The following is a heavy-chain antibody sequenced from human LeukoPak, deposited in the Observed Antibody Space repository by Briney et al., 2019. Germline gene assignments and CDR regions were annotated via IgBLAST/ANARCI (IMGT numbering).Heavy chain of an antibody. J-gene: IGHJ4*02. D-gene: IGHD3-16*01. V-gene: IGHV5-51*01. CDR2: IYPGDSDT. CDR3: ARHGPVGLTIGGIIDS. Sequence: GESLKISCKGSGYSFTSYWIGWVRQMPGKGLEWMGIIYPGDSDTRYSPSVQGQVTISADKSICTAYLQWSSLKASDTAMYYCARHGPVGLTIGGIIDSWGQGTLVTVSS. CDR1: GYSFTSYW.